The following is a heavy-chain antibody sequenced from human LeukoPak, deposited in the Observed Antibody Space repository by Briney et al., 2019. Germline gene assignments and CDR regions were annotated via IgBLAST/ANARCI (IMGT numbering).Heavy chain of an antibody. J-gene: IGHJ6*04. Sequence: PSETVSLTCTVSGGSISSYYWSWLRQPPGKGLEWIGYIYDSGSTNYNPSLKSRVTLSVDTSKNQFSLKLSSVTAADTAVYYCARGGSGYDSFYDYGMDVWGKGTSDPFSS. CDR3: ARGGSGYDSFYDYGMDV. CDR1: GGSISSYY. CDR2: IYDSGST. D-gene: IGHD5-12*01. V-gene: IGHV4-59*01.